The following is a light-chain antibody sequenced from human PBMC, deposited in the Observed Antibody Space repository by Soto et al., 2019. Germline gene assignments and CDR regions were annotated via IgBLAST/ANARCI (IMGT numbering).Light chain of an antibody. V-gene: IGLV4-69*01. CDR3: QTWGTGTVV. J-gene: IGLJ2*01. Sequence: QLVLTQSPSASASLGASVRLTCTLSSGHSTHAIAWHQQQPDKGPRYLMNLNNDGSHIKGDGIPDRVSGSSSGAERYLTISSLQSEDEADYYCQTWGTGTVVFGGGTKLTVL. CDR2: LNNDGSH. CDR1: SGHSTHA.